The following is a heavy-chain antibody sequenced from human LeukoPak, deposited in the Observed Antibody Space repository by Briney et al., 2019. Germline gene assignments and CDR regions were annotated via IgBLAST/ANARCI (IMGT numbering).Heavy chain of an antibody. CDR2: IYYGGST. J-gene: IGHJ4*02. Sequence: SETLSLTCTVSGGSISSYYWSWIRQPPGKGLEWIGYIYYGGSTNYNPSLKSRVTISVDTFKNQFSLKLSSVTAADTAVYYCAREGPNYDSSGYPPGSFDYWGQGTLVTVSS. D-gene: IGHD3-22*01. CDR3: AREGPNYDSSGYPPGSFDY. V-gene: IGHV4-59*01. CDR1: GGSISSYY.